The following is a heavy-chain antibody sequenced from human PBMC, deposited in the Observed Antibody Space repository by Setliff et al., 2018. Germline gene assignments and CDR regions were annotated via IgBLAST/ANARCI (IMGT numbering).Heavy chain of an antibody. Sequence: ASVKVSCKASGYTFTGYYMHWVRQAPGQGLEWMGWINPNNGDRKSAQKFQGRLTMTRDTSISTAYMELSSLRSDVTAVYYCASQPVDTVMVTFDYWGQGTLVTVSS. CDR1: GYTFTGYY. J-gene: IGHJ4*02. V-gene: IGHV1-2*02. CDR3: ASQPVDTVMVTFDY. D-gene: IGHD5-18*01. CDR2: INPNNGDR.